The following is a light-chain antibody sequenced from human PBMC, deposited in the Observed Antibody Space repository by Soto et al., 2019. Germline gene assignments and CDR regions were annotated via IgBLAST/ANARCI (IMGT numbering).Light chain of an antibody. J-gene: IGKJ1*01. Sequence: EIVMTQSPATLSVSPGERATLSCRASQSVSSNLAWYQQKPGQPPRLLISGASTRATGIPARFSGSGSGTDFTLTISSLQAEDVAVYYCQQYYSTPQTFGQGTKVDIK. CDR2: GAS. V-gene: IGKV3-15*01. CDR3: QQYYSTPQT. CDR1: QSVSSN.